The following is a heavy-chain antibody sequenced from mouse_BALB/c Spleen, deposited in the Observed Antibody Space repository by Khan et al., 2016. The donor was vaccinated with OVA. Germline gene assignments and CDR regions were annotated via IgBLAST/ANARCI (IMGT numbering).Heavy chain of an antibody. CDR3: ARRDDRYDIYFDY. V-gene: IGHV5-9-3*01. CDR2: ISSGGSYT. J-gene: IGHJ2*01. CDR1: GFTFSSYA. Sequence: EVELVESGGGLVKPGGSLKLSCAASGFTFSSYAMSWVRQTPEKRLEWVATISSGGSYTSIPDSVKGRFTISRDNAKNTLYLQISSLRSEDTAMYYCARRDDRYDIYFDYWGQGTTLTVSS. D-gene: IGHD2-14*01.